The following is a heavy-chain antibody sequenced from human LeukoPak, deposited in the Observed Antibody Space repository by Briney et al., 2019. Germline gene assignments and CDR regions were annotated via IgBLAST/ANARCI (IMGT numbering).Heavy chain of an antibody. J-gene: IGHJ4*02. CDR2: IYTSGST. D-gene: IGHD5-12*01. V-gene: IGHV4-61*02. CDR1: GGSISSGSYY. CDR3: ARGVVIYGSPLDY. Sequence: PSETLSLTCTVSGGSISSGSYYWSWIRQPAGKGLEWIGRIYTSGSTNYNPSLKSRVTISVDTSKNQFSLKLSSVIAADTAVYYCARGVVIYGSPLDYWGQGTLVTVSS.